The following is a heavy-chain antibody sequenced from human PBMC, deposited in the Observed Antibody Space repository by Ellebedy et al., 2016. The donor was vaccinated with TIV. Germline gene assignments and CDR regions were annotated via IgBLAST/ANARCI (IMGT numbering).Heavy chain of an antibody. D-gene: IGHD5-18*01. J-gene: IGHJ4*01. V-gene: IGHV3-21*01. CDR3: ARDFDTAPMKTIFDY. Sequence: GESLKISCAASGYTFSTYTINWVRQAPGKGLEWVSSISSSSNYIYQADSVKGRFTISRDNAKNSLYLQMNNLRAEDTAVYYCARDFDTAPMKTIFDYWGHGTLVTVSS. CDR2: ISSSSNYI. CDR1: GYTFSTYT.